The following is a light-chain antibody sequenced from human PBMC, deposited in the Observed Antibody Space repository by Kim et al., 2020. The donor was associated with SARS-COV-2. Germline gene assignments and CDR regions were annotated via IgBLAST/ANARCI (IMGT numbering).Light chain of an antibody. Sequence: APGKTARITCGGNFIGSKSVHWYQQKPGRAPVLVVYDDIDRPSGIPERFSGSKSGNAATLTISRVEAGDEADYYCQVWDSSSAHVVFGGGTQLTVL. V-gene: IGLV3-21*03. CDR2: DDI. J-gene: IGLJ2*01. CDR1: FIGSKS. CDR3: QVWDSSSAHVV.